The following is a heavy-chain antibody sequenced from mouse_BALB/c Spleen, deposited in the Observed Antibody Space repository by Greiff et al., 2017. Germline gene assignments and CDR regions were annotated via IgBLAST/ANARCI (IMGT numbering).Heavy chain of an antibody. CDR3: ASLLRLLAMDY. CDR2: INSNGGST. CDR1: GFTFSSYG. Sequence: EVMLVESGGGLVQPGGSLKLSCAASGFTFSSYGMPWVRQTPDKRLELVATINSNGGSTYYPDSVKGRFTISRDTAKNTLYLQMSSLKSEDTAMYYCASLLRLLAMDYWGQGTSVTVSS. D-gene: IGHD1-2*01. V-gene: IGHV5-6-3*01. J-gene: IGHJ4*01.